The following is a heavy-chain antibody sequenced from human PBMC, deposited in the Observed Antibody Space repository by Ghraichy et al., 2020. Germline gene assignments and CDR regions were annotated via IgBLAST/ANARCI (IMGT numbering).Heavy chain of an antibody. V-gene: IGHV4-31*03. Sequence: SETLSLTCTVSGGSISSGGYYWSWIRQHPGKGLEWIGYIYYSGSTYYNPSLKSRVTISVDTSKNQFSLKLSSVTAADTAVYYCARNSRGEVVPAATTYDAFDIWGQGTMVTVSS. CDR3: ARNSRGEVVPAATTYDAFDI. CDR2: IYYSGST. J-gene: IGHJ3*02. CDR1: GGSISSGGYY. D-gene: IGHD2-2*01.